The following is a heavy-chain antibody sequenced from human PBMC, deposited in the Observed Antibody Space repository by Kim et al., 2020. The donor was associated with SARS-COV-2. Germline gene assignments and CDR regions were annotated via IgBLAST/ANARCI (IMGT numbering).Heavy chain of an antibody. V-gene: IGHV4-59*01. D-gene: IGHD1-26*01. CDR3: ARGPRYSGSSYKGFDY. J-gene: IGHJ4*02. CDR1: GGSTSSYY. CDR2: IYYSGSS. Sequence: SETLSLTCIVSGGSTSSYYWSWIRQPPGKGLEWIGYIYYSGSSSYNPSLKSRVTVSLDTSNNRFSLKLTSVTAEDTAVYYCARGPRYSGSSYKGFDYWGQGILVTVSS.